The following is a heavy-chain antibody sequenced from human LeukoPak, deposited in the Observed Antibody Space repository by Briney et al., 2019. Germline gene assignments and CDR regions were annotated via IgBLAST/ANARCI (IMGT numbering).Heavy chain of an antibody. J-gene: IGHJ4*02. CDR3: AKDSCSSTSCYRGVDY. D-gene: IGHD2-2*01. Sequence: HPGGSLRLSCAASGFTFSSYAMSWVRQAPGKGLEWFSAISNSGGSTYYADSVKGRFAISRDNSKNTLNLQMNSLRAEDTAVYYCAKDSCSSTSCYRGVDYWGQGALVIVSS. CDR1: GFTFSSYA. CDR2: ISNSGGST. V-gene: IGHV3-23*01.